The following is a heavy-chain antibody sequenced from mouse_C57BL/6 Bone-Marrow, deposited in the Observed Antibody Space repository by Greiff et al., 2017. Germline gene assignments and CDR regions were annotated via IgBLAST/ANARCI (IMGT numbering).Heavy chain of an antibody. J-gene: IGHJ2*01. CDR3: ARWGGSSYFDY. Sequence: QVQLQQSGAELVRPGTSVKVSCKASGYAFTNYLIEWVKQRPGQGLAWIGVINPGSGGTNYNEKFKGKATVTADKSSRPAYMQLISLTSEDSAVYFCARWGGSSYFDYWGQGTTLTVSS. CDR2: INPGSGGT. V-gene: IGHV1-54*01. CDR1: GYAFTNYL. D-gene: IGHD1-1*01.